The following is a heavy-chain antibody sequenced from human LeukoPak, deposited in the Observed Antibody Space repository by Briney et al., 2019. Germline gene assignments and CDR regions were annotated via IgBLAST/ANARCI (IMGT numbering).Heavy chain of an antibody. CDR3: TTDYGEYCSGTTCYKGS. CDR1: GISFSNAW. D-gene: IGHD2-2*02. CDR2: IKGKTDGETT. V-gene: IGHV3-15*01. J-gene: IGHJ5*02. Sequence: PGGSLRLSCTASGISFSNAWMSWVRQAPGRGLEWVGRIKGKTDGETTDYAAPVKGRFTISRDDSKNTVYLQMNSLKTEDTAVYYWTTDYGEYCSGTTCYKGSWGQGTLVTVSS.